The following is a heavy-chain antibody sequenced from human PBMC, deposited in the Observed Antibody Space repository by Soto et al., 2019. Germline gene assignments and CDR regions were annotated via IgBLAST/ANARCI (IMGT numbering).Heavy chain of an antibody. D-gene: IGHD3-10*01. CDR1: GSTFSSYA. V-gene: IGHV3-23*01. CDR2: ISGSGGST. J-gene: IGHJ6*02. Sequence: GGSLRLSCAASGSTFSSYAMSWVRQAPGKGLEWVSAISGSGGSTYYADSVRGRFTISRDNSKNTLYLQMNSLRAEDTAVYYCFGYYYYYGMDVWGQGTTVTVSS. CDR3: FGYYYYYGMDV.